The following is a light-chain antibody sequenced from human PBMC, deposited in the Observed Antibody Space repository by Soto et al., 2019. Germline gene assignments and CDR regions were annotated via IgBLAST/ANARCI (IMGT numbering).Light chain of an antibody. Sequence: QSAPTQPASVSGSPGQTITISCAGTKFDIGRYNYVSWYRQHPGEAPKLIIFEVNNRPSGISNRFSGSKSGNTASLTISGLQVEDEAHYFCSSYTSASALAIFGGGTKLTVL. CDR2: EVN. V-gene: IGLV2-14*01. CDR3: SSYTSASALAI. J-gene: IGLJ2*01. CDR1: KFDIGRYNY.